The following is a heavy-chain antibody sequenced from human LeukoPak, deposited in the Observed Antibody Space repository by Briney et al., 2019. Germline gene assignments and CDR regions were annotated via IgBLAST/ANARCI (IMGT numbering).Heavy chain of an antibody. CDR3: TTASGTRYCSSTSCYYFDY. D-gene: IGHD2-2*01. Sequence: GGSLGLSCAASGFTFSSYAMSWVRQAPGKGLEWVGRIKSKTDGGTTDYAAPVKGRFTISRDDSKNTLYLQMNSLKTEDTAVYYCTTASGTRYCSSTSCYYFDYWGQGTLVTVSS. CDR2: IKSKTDGGTT. CDR1: GFTFSSYA. V-gene: IGHV3-15*01. J-gene: IGHJ4*02.